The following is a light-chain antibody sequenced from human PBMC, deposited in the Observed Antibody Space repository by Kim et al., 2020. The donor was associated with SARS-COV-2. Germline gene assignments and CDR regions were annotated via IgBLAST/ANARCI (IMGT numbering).Light chain of an antibody. CDR1: SSDVGGYNY. V-gene: IGLV2-14*03. Sequence: SITISCTGTSSDVGGYNYVSWYQQHPGKAPKLMIYDVSNRPSGVSNRFSGSKSGNTASLTISGLQAEDEADYYCSSYTRSSTLDVVFGGGTQLTVL. J-gene: IGLJ2*01. CDR2: DVS. CDR3: SSYTRSSTLDVV.